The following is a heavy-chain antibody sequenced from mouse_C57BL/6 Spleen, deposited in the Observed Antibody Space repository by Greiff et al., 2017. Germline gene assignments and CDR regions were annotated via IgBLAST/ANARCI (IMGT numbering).Heavy chain of an antibody. CDR1: GYTFTSYW. Sequence: QVQLQQPGAELVKPGASVKLSCKASGYTFTSYWMHWVKQRPGQGLEWIGMIHPNSGSTNYNEKFKSKATLTVDKSSSTAYMQLSSLTSEDSAVXYCASPTYYSNYVYFDYWGQGTTLTVSS. CDR2: IHPNSGST. J-gene: IGHJ2*01. V-gene: IGHV1-64*01. D-gene: IGHD2-5*01. CDR3: ASPTYYSNYVYFDY.